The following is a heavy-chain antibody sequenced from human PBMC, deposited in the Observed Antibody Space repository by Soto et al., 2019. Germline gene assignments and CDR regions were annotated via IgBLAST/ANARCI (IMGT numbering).Heavy chain of an antibody. V-gene: IGHV4-31*03. CDR2: IYDSESA. J-gene: IGHJ4*02. CDR3: ARASRSSSAADY. D-gene: IGHD6-6*01. CDR1: GESISSGGYY. Sequence: QVQLQESGPGLVKPSQTLSLTCNVSGESISSGGYYWSWIRHHPGKGLEWIGYIYDSESAYYNPSLKNRVXXXMXPSRNHCAMRLRSVTGADTAVYYCARASRSSSAADYWGQGTLVTVSS.